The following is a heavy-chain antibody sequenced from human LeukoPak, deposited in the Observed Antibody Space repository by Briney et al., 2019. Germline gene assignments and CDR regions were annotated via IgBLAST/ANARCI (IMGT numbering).Heavy chain of an antibody. Sequence: SGTLSLTCTVSGYSISSGYYWGWVRQPPGKGLEWIGNIYHSGSTYYNPSLKSRVTISLDTSKNQFSLKLRSVTAADTAVYYCARGTARLGYFDYWGQGTLVTVSS. CDR2: IYHSGST. V-gene: IGHV4-38-2*02. J-gene: IGHJ4*02. D-gene: IGHD6-6*01. CDR1: GYSISSGYY. CDR3: ARGTARLGYFDY.